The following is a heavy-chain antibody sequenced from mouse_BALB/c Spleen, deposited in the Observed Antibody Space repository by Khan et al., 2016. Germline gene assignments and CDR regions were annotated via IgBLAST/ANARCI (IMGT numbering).Heavy chain of an antibody. CDR1: GYTFTSYW. V-gene: IGHV1S81*02. CDR3: ERIKTIVATDFDY. Sequence: QVQLKQSGAELVKAGASVKMSCKASGYTFTSYWMHWVKQRLGQGLEWFAETNPTNGRTYYNEKFKSKATLTVDKSSSTAYMLLSGPTVEEAAVSSCERIKTIVATDFDYWGQGTTLTVSS. J-gene: IGHJ2*01. CDR2: TNPTNGRT. D-gene: IGHD1-1*01.